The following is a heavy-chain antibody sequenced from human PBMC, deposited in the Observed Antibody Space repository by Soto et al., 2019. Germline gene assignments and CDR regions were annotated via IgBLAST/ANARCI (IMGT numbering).Heavy chain of an antibody. CDR2: IYSGGST. CDR1: GFTVSSNY. J-gene: IGHJ4*02. V-gene: IGHV3-53*01. Sequence: GGSMRLSCAASGFTVSSNYMSWVRQAPGKGLEWVSVIYSGGSTYYADSVKGRFTISRDNSKNTLYLQMNSLRAEDTAVYYCAREKRQDYDFWSGYYFDYWGQGTLVTVSS. D-gene: IGHD3-3*01. CDR3: AREKRQDYDFWSGYYFDY.